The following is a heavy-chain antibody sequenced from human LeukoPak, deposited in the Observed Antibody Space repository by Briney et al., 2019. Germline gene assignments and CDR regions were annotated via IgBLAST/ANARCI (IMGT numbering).Heavy chain of an antibody. V-gene: IGHV3-7*03. CDR1: GFSFSSYW. CDR3: ARDQSRRSDY. J-gene: IGHJ4*02. Sequence: GGSLGLSCAGSGFSFSSYWMTWVRQAPGKGLEWVAIIKEDGREEYYVDSVKGRFTISRDNAKNSLYLQMNSLRVEDTAVYYCARDQSRRSDYWGQGTLVTVSS. CDR2: IKEDGREE.